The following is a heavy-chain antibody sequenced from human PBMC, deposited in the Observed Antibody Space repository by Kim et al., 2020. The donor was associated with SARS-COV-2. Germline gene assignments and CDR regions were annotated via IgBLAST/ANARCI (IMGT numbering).Heavy chain of an antibody. Sequence: SETLSLTCTVSGGSISSGGYYWSWIRQHPGKGLEWIGYIYYSGSTYYNPSLKSRVTISVDTSKNQFSLKLSSVTAADTAVYYCARDRRDYYDSSGDYYDYWGQGTLVTVSS. V-gene: IGHV4-31*03. D-gene: IGHD3-22*01. CDR2: IYYSGST. CDR1: GGSISSGGYY. CDR3: ARDRRDYYDSSGDYYDY. J-gene: IGHJ4*02.